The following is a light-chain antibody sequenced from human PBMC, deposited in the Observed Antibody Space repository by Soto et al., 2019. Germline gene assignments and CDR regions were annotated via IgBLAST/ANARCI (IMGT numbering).Light chain of an antibody. Sequence: QSVLTQPPSVSGAPGQRVTISCTGGSSNIGAGYDVHWYQQLPGTAPKLLIYGNSNRPSGVPDRFSGSKSGTSASLAITGLQAEDEADYYCQSYDISLSAWVFGGGTKLTVL. CDR2: GNS. CDR1: SSNIGAGYD. CDR3: QSYDISLSAWV. J-gene: IGLJ3*02. V-gene: IGLV1-40*01.